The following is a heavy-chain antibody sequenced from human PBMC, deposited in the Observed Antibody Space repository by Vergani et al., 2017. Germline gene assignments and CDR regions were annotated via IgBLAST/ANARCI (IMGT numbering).Heavy chain of an antibody. J-gene: IGHJ4*02. CDR3: ARGDTLHGSGSYSDY. CDR2: IYPGDSDT. V-gene: IGHV5-51*03. CDR1: ESSFISNE. Sequence: EVMLVQSGAEVKKPGESLKISCKYSESSFISNEIAWVRQMSGKGLEWMGIIYPGDSDTRYSPSFQGQVTISADKSISTAYLQWSSLKASDTAMYYCARGDTLHGSGSYSDYWGQGTLVTVSS. D-gene: IGHD3-10*01.